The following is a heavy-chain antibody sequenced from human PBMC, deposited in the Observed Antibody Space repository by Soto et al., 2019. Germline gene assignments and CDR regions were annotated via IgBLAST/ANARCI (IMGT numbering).Heavy chain of an antibody. Sequence: QVQLQESGPGLVKPSQTLSLTCTVSGGSISSGGYYWSWIRQHPGKGLEWIGYIYYSGSTYYNPSLKSRVTISVDTSKNQFSLKLSSVTAADTAVYYCARDSLLASSSPYDAFDIWGQGTMVTVSS. J-gene: IGHJ3*02. CDR3: ARDSLLASSSPYDAFDI. CDR2: IYYSGST. V-gene: IGHV4-31*03. D-gene: IGHD6-6*01. CDR1: GGSISSGGYY.